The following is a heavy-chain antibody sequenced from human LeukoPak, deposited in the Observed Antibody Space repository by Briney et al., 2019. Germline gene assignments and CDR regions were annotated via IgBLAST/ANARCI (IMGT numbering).Heavy chain of an antibody. CDR2: IYTSGST. CDR1: GGSISSYY. D-gene: IGHD2-2*01. CDR3: ARDRSDIVVVPAAKKYYYYYYMDV. Sequence: PSETLSLTCTVSGGSISSYYWSWIRQPAGKGLEWIGRIYTSGSTNYNPSLKSRVTMSVDTSKNQFSLKLSSVTAADTAVYYCARDRSDIVVVPAAKKYYYYYYMDVWGKGTTVTISS. V-gene: IGHV4-4*07. J-gene: IGHJ6*03.